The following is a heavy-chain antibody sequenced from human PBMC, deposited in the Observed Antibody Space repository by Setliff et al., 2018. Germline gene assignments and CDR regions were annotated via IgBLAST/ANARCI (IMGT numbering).Heavy chain of an antibody. D-gene: IGHD6-25*01. CDR1: GFGFGTYG. Sequence: GSLRLSCVASGFGFGTYGMHWVRQAPGKGLEWVASIWYDGGYKYYEDSVKGRFTISRDNPRSTLYLQMNSLRAEDTALYYCANYEQRPRNLDYWGQGTLVTVSS. J-gene: IGHJ4*02. V-gene: IGHV3-30*02. CDR2: IWYDGGYK. CDR3: ANYEQRPRNLDY.